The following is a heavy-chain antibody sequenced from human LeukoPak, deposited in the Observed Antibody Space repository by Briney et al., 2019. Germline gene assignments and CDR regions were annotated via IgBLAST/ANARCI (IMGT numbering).Heavy chain of an antibody. CDR2: IYYSGST. V-gene: IGHV4-59*12. CDR1: GGSISSYY. CDR3: ARMGNGTTGTYYYYYGMDV. J-gene: IGHJ6*02. D-gene: IGHD1-1*01. Sequence: SETLSLTCTVSGGSISSYYWSWIRQPPGKGLEWIGYIYYSGSTNYNPSLKSRVTISVDKSKNQFSLKLSSVTAADTAVYYCARMGNGTTGTYYYYYGMDVWGQGTTVTVSS.